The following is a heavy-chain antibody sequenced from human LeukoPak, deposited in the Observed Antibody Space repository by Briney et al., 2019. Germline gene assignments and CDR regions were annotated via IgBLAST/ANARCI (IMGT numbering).Heavy chain of an antibody. CDR2: MNPNSGNT. CDR3: ARDGITMVRGVNNWLDP. V-gene: IGHV1-8*01. D-gene: IGHD3-10*01. CDR1: GYTFTSYD. Sequence: GASVKVSCTASGYTFTSYDINWVRQATGQGLEWMGWMNPNSGNTGYAQKFQGRVTMTRDASISTAYMELSRLRSDDTAVYYCARDGITMVRGVNNWLDPWGQGTLVTVSP. J-gene: IGHJ5*02.